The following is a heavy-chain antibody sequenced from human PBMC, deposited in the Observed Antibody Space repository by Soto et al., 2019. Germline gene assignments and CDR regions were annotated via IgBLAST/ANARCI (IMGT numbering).Heavy chain of an antibody. CDR2: IYYSGST. J-gene: IGHJ4*02. Sequence: QVQLQESGPGLVKPSQTLSLTCTVSGGSISSGDYYWSWIRQPPGKGLEWIGYIYYSGSTYYNPSLKTRVTAPVDTSKNQFSRTLSSVTAAATAVYYCARVGGFGATTSDYWGQGTLVTVSS. CDR3: ARVGGFGATTSDY. CDR1: GGSISSGDYY. V-gene: IGHV4-30-4*01. D-gene: IGHD3-10*01.